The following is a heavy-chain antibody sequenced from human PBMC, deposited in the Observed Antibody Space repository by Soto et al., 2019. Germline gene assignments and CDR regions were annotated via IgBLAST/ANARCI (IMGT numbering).Heavy chain of an antibody. V-gene: IGHV3-21*06. CDR2: ISSTTNYI. J-gene: IGHJ4*02. CDR1: GFSFTRYS. Sequence: EVQLVESGGGLVKPGGSLRLSCAAFGFSFTRYSMNWIRQAPGKGLEWVSSISSTTNYIYYGDSMKGRFTISRDNAKNSLYLEMNSLRAEDTAVYYCARESEDLTSNFVYWGQGTLVTVSS. CDR3: ARESEDLTSNFVY.